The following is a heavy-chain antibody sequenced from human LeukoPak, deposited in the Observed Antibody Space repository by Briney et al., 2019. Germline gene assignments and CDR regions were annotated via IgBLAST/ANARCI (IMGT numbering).Heavy chain of an antibody. D-gene: IGHD3-10*01. CDR1: GGSSSGYH. CDR3: VRWVRGVRAYYYGMDV. J-gene: IGHJ6*04. V-gene: IGHV4-34*01. CDR2: INHSGST. Sequence: TETLSHTSAVPGGSSSGYHWSCIRNHPGNEPELHRAINHSGSTNYNPSLKRRVTISEDTSKNQFSLKLSSVTAADTAVYYCVRWVRGVRAYYYGMDVWGKGTTVTVSS.